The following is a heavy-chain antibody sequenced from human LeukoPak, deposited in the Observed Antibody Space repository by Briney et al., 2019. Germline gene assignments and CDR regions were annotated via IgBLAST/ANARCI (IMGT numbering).Heavy chain of an antibody. J-gene: IGHJ5*02. Sequence: PGGSLRLSCSASGFNFETHAMHWVRQAPGKGLEWVAMIWRGGNYKFYADSVKGRISISRDDSRSAMYLQMDSLRGEDAAVYYCVTDLPSSGWAFWSWGQGALVTVSS. CDR3: VTDLPSSGWAFWS. D-gene: IGHD6-19*01. CDR1: GFNFETHA. CDR2: IWRGGNYK. V-gene: IGHV3-33*01.